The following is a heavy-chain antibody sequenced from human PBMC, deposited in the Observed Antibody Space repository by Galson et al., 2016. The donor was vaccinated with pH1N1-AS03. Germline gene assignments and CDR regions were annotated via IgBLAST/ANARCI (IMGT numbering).Heavy chain of an antibody. V-gene: IGHV1-18*01. CDR2: ISTYNGNT. CDR3: ASDYSTSSQDYYYYYMDV. D-gene: IGHD6-6*01. CDR1: DYTFTNYG. Sequence: SCKASDYTFTNYGISWVRQAPGQGLEWMGWISTYNGNTNYAQKFQGRVTMTTDTSTSTAYMELRSLRSDDTAVYYCASDYSTSSQDYYYYYMDVWGKGTTVTVFS. J-gene: IGHJ6*03.